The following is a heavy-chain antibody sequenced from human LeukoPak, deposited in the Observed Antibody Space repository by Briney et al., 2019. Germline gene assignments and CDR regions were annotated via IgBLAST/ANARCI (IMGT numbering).Heavy chain of an antibody. Sequence: PGRSLRLSCAASGFTFSSYAMHWVRQAPGKGLEWVAVISYDGSNKYYADSVKGRFTISRDNSKNTLYLQMNSLGAEDTAVYYCAREGRVVVVAATTPFDYWGQGTLVTVSS. CDR3: AREGRVVVVAATTPFDY. CDR1: GFTFSSYA. CDR2: ISYDGSNK. J-gene: IGHJ4*02. D-gene: IGHD2-15*01. V-gene: IGHV3-30*04.